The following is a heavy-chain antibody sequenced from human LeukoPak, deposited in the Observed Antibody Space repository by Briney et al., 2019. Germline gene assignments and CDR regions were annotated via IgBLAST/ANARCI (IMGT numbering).Heavy chain of an antibody. Sequence: PGGSLRLSCAAAGFTFSSYGMSWVRQAPGKGLEWVSGIIGSGGSTYYAGSVKGRFTISRDNSKNTLYLQMNSLRAEDTAVYSCAKDCRNRGFVTGFDYWGQGTLVTVSS. CDR1: GFTFSSYG. D-gene: IGHD1-20*01. V-gene: IGHV3-23*01. CDR2: IIGSGGST. J-gene: IGHJ4*02. CDR3: AKDCRNRGFVTGFDY.